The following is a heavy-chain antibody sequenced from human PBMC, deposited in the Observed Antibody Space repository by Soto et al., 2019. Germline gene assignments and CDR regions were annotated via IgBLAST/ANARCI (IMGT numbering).Heavy chain of an antibody. D-gene: IGHD6-19*01. J-gene: IGHJ3*02. CDR1: GGSFSGYY. CDR3: ARLVAVAGRVAFDI. V-gene: IGHV4-34*01. CDR2: INHSGST. Sequence: SETLSLTCAVYGGSFSGYYWSWIRQPPGKGLEWIGEINHSGSTNYNPSLKSRVTMSVDTSKNQFSLKLSSVTAADTAVYYCARLVAVAGRVAFDIWGQGTMVTVSS.